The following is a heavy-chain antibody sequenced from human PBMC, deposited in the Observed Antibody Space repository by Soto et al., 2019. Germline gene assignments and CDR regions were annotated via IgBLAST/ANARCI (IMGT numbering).Heavy chain of an antibody. J-gene: IGHJ1*01. CDR1: GGTFSSYA. Sequence: SVKVSCKASGGTFSSYAISWVRQAPGQGLEWMGGIIPIFGTANYAQKFQGRVTITADKSTSTAYMELSSLRSEDTAVYYCASIGVEMATYTAFRPELQYFQHWGQGTLVTVS. V-gene: IGHV1-69*06. D-gene: IGHD1-7*01. CDR2: IIPIFGTA. CDR3: ASIGVEMATYTAFRPELQYFQH.